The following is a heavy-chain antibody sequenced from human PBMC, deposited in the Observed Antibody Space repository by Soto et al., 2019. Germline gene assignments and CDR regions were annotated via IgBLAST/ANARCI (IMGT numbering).Heavy chain of an antibody. CDR2: ISSSSSYI. V-gene: IGHV3-21*01. Sequence: GGSLRLSCAASGFTFSSYSMNWVRQAPGKGLEWVSSISSSSSYIYYADSVKGRFTISRDNAKNSLYLQMNSLRAEDTAVYYCARETFTIFAAPFDICGEGTMVTVSS. CDR1: GFTFSSYS. J-gene: IGHJ3*02. CDR3: ARETFTIFAAPFDI. D-gene: IGHD3-3*01.